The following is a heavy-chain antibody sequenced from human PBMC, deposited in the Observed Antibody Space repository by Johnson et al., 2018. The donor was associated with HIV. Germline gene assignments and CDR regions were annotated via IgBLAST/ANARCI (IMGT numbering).Heavy chain of an antibody. V-gene: IGHV3-30*04. D-gene: IGHD2-2*02. CDR3: ARDRVPAAIGLAYRGAFDI. Sequence: QVQLVESGGDVVQPGRSLRLSCAASGFTFSSYAMHWVRQAPGKGLEWVAVISYDGSNKYYADSVKGRFTISRDNSKNTLYLQMNSLRAEDTAVYYCARDRVPAAIGLAYRGAFDIWGQGTMVTVSS. J-gene: IGHJ3*02. CDR1: GFTFSSYA. CDR2: ISYDGSNK.